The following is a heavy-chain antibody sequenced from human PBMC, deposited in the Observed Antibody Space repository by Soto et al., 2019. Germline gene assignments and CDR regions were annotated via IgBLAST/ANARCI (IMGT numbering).Heavy chain of an antibody. J-gene: IGHJ4*02. V-gene: IGHV3-7*01. D-gene: IGHD3-22*01. Sequence: EVQLVESGGGLVQPGGSLRLSCAASGFTFSTYWMSWVRQAPGKGLEWVANIKQDGSEKYYVDSVKGRFTISRDNAKNSLYLQINILRAEDTAVYYCASLNWYDSTGRVKGFDYWGQGTLVTVSS. CDR2: IKQDGSEK. CDR3: ASLNWYDSTGRVKGFDY. CDR1: GFTFSTYW.